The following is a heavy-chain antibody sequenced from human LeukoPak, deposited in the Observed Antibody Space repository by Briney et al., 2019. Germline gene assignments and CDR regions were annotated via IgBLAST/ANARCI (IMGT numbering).Heavy chain of an antibody. J-gene: IGHJ6*02. CDR1: GGIFSSYA. Sequence: ASVKVSCKASGGIFSSYAISWVRQAPGRGLEWMGRIIPILGIANYAQKFQGRVTITADKSTSTAYMELSSLRSEDTAVYYCARERLVAMVYYYYYGMDVWGQGTTVTVSS. D-gene: IGHD5-18*01. CDR2: IIPILGIA. V-gene: IGHV1-69*04. CDR3: ARERLVAMVYYYYYGMDV.